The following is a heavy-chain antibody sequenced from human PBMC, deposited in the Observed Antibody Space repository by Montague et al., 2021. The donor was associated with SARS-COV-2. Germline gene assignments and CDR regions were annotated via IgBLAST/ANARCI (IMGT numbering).Heavy chain of an antibody. CDR1: GGSFSDYH. Sequence: SETLSLTCAVYGGSFSDYHWTWIRQSPGGGLEWIGQINYGGSTKYNPSPRSRVTISIDTSKNQFSLKLSSVTAADTAVYYCARHERQWLRLYPYYFDYWGQGTLVTVSS. D-gene: IGHD5-12*01. CDR3: ARHERQWLRLYPYYFDY. CDR2: INYGGST. J-gene: IGHJ4*02. V-gene: IGHV4-34*01.